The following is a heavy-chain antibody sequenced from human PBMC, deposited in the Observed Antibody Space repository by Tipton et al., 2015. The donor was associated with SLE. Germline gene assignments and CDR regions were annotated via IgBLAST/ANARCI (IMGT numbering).Heavy chain of an antibody. J-gene: IGHJ4*02. CDR3: ARGANIAARPYYFDY. V-gene: IGHV4-38-2*02. CDR2: IYHSGST. D-gene: IGHD6-6*01. CDR1: GYSISSGYY. Sequence: LRLSCTVSGYSISSGYYWGWIRQPPGKGLEWIGSIYHSGSTNYNPSLKSRVTISVDTSKNQFSLKLSSVTAADTAVYYCARGANIAARPYYFDYWGQGTLVTVSS.